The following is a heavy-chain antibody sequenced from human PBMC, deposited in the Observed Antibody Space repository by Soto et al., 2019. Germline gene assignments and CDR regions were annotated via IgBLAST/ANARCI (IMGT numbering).Heavy chain of an antibody. J-gene: IGHJ6*02. Sequence: PGGSLRLSCAASGFTFSGSAMHWVRQASGKGLEWVGRIRSKANSYATAYAASVKGRFTISRDDSKNTAYLQMNSLKTEDTAVYYCTRAFPEFPPGYYYGMDVWGQGTTVTVSS. CDR2: IRSKANSYAT. D-gene: IGHD3-10*01. V-gene: IGHV3-73*01. CDR3: TRAFPEFPPGYYYGMDV. CDR1: GFTFSGSA.